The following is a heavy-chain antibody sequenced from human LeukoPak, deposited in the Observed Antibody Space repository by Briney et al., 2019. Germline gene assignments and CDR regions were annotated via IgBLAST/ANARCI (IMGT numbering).Heavy chain of an antibody. D-gene: IGHD6-19*01. V-gene: IGHV4-59*08. CDR3: ARQSPNSSGVYDVDY. CDR1: GGSLSSYH. Sequence: SETPSLTCSVSGGSLSSYHWNWIRQPPGKGLEWIGYINYSGTTNYNPSLKSRVTISIDTSKNQFSLKLSSVTAADTAVYYCARQSPNSSGVYDVDYWGQGTLVTVSS. J-gene: IGHJ4*02. CDR2: INYSGTT.